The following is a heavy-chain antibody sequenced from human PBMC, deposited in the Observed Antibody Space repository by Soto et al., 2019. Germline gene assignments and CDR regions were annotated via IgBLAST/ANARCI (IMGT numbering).Heavy chain of an antibody. CDR3: ARALFHSIGGPL. V-gene: IGHV4-59*01. CDR1: GGSIGSYY. J-gene: IGHJ4*02. D-gene: IGHD2-15*01. Sequence: SETLSLTCTVSGGSIGSYYWSWVRQPPGKGLEWIGYIFYNGNTNYNPSLKSRVTISVDTSKNQFSLNLMSVTAADTAVYYCARALFHSIGGPLWGQGTLVTVSS. CDR2: IFYNGNT.